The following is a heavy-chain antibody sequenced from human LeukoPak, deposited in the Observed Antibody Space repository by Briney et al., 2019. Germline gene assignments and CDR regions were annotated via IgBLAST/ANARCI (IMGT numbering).Heavy chain of an antibody. V-gene: IGHV4-59*10. CDR1: GGSFSGYY. Sequence: SETLSLTCAVYGGSFSGYYWNWIRQPAGKGLEWIGRIYNSGSTNYNPSLKSRVTISVDTSKNQFSLKLSSVTAADTAVYYCARYEAVTGVFDYWGQGTLVTVSS. CDR2: IYNSGST. J-gene: IGHJ4*02. CDR3: ARYEAVTGVFDY. D-gene: IGHD6-19*01.